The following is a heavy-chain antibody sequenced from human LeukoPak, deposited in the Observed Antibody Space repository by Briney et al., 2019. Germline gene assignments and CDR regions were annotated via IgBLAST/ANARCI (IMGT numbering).Heavy chain of an antibody. CDR2: INPNSGDT. J-gene: IGHJ6*03. Sequence: ASVKVSCKASGYSFTGYYMHWVRQAPGQGLEWMGWINPNSGDTKYAQKFQGRVTMTRDTSISTAYMELSSLRSEDTAVYYCARGVVGATWSYYYMDVWGKGTTVTISS. V-gene: IGHV1-2*02. CDR1: GYSFTGYY. D-gene: IGHD1-26*01. CDR3: ARGVVGATWSYYYMDV.